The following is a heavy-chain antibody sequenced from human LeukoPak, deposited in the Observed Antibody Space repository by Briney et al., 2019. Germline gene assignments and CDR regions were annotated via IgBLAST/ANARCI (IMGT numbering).Heavy chain of an antibody. CDR2: IYYSVST. J-gene: IGHJ6*03. CDR1: GGSISSYY. V-gene: IGHV4-59*01. CDR3: ARATVTTSYYYYYMDV. D-gene: IGHD4-17*01. Sequence: SETLSLTCTVSGGSISSYYWSWIRQPPGKGLEWIGYIYYSVSTNYNPSLKSRVTLSVDTSKNQFSLKLSSVTAADTAVYYCARATVTTSYYYYYMDVWGKGTTVTISS.